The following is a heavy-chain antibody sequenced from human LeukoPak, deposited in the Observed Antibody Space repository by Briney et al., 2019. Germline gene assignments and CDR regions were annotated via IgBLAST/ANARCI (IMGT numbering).Heavy chain of an antibody. CDR2: IKQDGSEK. Sequence: GGSLRLSCVVSGFTFSSYWMSWVRQAPGKGLGWVANIKQDGSEKYYVDSVKGRFTISRDNAKNSLYLQMNSLRAEDTAVYYCARDLRGYYYDSSGFDYWGQGTLVTVSS. V-gene: IGHV3-7*01. CDR1: GFTFSSYW. D-gene: IGHD3-22*01. J-gene: IGHJ4*02. CDR3: ARDLRGYYYDSSGFDY.